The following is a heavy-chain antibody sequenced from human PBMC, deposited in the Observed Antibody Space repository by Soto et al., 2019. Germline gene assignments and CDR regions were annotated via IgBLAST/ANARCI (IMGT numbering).Heavy chain of an antibody. V-gene: IGHV1-69*01. CDR3: ARETTDDIVVVPAATRGV. CDR2: IIPIFGTA. CDR1: GGGFSRDA. Sequence: NLSCKGSGGGFSRDAISWRRQTPGQGLEWMGGIIPIFGTANYAQKFQGRVTITADESTSTAYMELSSLRSEDTAVYYCARETTDDIVVVPAATRGVWGQGTTVTVSS. J-gene: IGHJ6*02. D-gene: IGHD2-2*01.